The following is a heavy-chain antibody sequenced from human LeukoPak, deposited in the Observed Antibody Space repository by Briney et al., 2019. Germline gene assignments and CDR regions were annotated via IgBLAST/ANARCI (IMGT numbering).Heavy chain of an antibody. CDR2: INPNSGGT. D-gene: IGHD5-18*01. J-gene: IGHJ4*02. CDR1: GYTFTGYY. CDR3: ARVRVYSYGPYYFDY. V-gene: IGHV1-2*02. Sequence: ASVKVSCKASGYTFTGYYMHWVRQAPGQGLEWMGWINPNSGGTNYAQKFQGRVTMTRDTSISTAYMELSRLRSDDTAMYYCARVRVYSYGPYYFDYWGQGTLVTVSS.